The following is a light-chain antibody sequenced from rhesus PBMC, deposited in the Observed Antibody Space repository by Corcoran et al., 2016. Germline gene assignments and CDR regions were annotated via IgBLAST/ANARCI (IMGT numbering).Light chain of an antibody. CDR2: KAS. CDR1: QGISSW. Sequence: DIQMTQSPSSLSASVGDTVTITCRASQGISSWLAWYQQKPGKAPKLLIYKASRLQSGVPSRLSGSGSGTDFTLTIRSLQSEDFAVYYCQQYSRRPLTFGGGTKVEIK. V-gene: IGKV1-22*01. J-gene: IGKJ4*01. CDR3: QQYSRRPLT.